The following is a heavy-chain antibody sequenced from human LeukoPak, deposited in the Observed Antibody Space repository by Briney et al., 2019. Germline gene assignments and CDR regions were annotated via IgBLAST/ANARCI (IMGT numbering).Heavy chain of an antibody. CDR1: GYTFTSYD. J-gene: IGHJ4*02. CDR3: ARFSYDSSGYYDY. D-gene: IGHD3-22*01. Sequence: ASVKVSCKASGYTFTSYDINWLRQATGQGLEWMGWMNPNSGNTGYARKFQGRVTMTRNTSISTAYMELSSLRSEDTAVYYCARFSYDSSGYYDYWGQGTLVTVSS. CDR2: MNPNSGNT. V-gene: IGHV1-8*01.